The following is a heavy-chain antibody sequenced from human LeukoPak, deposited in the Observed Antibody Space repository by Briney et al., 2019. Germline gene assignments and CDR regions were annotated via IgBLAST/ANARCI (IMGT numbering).Heavy chain of an antibody. CDR3: ATSGGFVLPNAITGNWYMDV. D-gene: IGHD2-2*01. CDR2: ITSAGGYT. CDR1: GFTFSDYS. V-gene: IGHV3-21*01. Sequence: GRSLRLSCGASGFTFSDYSMNWVRQAPGKGLAWVASITSAGGYTYYPDSVKGRFTISRDNAQNSLFLQMNSLRAEDTAVYFCATSGGFVLPNAITGNWYMDVWGRGTSVTVSS. J-gene: IGHJ6*03.